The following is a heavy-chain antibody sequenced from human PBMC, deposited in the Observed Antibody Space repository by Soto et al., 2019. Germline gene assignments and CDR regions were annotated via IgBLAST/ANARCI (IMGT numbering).Heavy chain of an antibody. CDR1: GGTFSSYA. D-gene: IGHD1-26*01. Sequence: QVQLVQSGAEVKKPGSSVKVSCKASGGTFSSYAISWVRQAPGQGLEWMGGIIPVFGTADYAQKFQGRVTITXXEXPXXAYMELSSLRSEDTGVYYCARGGRGIVGATTDLDYWGQGTLVTVSS. J-gene: IGHJ4*02. CDR2: IIPVFGTA. CDR3: ARGGRGIVGATTDLDY. V-gene: IGHV1-69*05.